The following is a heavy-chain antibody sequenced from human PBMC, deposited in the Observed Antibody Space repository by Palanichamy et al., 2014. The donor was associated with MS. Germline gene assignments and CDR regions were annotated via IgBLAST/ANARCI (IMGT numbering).Heavy chain of an antibody. CDR1: GYRFANYW. V-gene: IGHV5-51*01. J-gene: IGHJ4*02. CDR2: IYPGDSET. Sequence: EVQLGQSGAEVKKPGESLKISCKGSGYRFANYWIGWVRQMPGKGLEWMGIIYPGDSETRYSPSFQGQVTISADRSSGTAYLQWSSLRASDTAMYYCARHRVGYCSGGSCYDLDYWGQGTLVTVSS. D-gene: IGHD2-15*01. CDR3: ARHRVGYCSGGSCYDLDY.